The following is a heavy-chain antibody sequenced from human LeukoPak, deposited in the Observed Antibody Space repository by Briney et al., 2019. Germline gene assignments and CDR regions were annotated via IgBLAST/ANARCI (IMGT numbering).Heavy chain of an antibody. CDR2: SDYSGST. V-gene: IGHV4-59*01. Sequence: SETLSLTCRVSGGSISNYYWSWIRQPPGKGLEWNGYSDYSGSTNYSPSLKSRVTISVDTSKKQFSLKLRSVTAADTAVYYCARDIGGSYYFHYWGQGTLVTVSS. D-gene: IGHD1-26*01. CDR3: ARDIGGSYYFHY. J-gene: IGHJ4*02. CDR1: GGSISNYY.